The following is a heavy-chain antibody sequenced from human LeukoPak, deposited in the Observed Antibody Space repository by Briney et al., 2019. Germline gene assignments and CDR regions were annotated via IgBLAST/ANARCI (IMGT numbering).Heavy chain of an antibody. CDR2: IRSKAYGGTT. CDR1: GFTFGDYA. V-gene: IGHV3-49*03. Sequence: GGSLRLSCTASGFTFGDYAMSWSRQAPGKGLEWVGFIRSKAYGGTTEYAASVKGRFTISRDDSKSIAHLQMNSLKTEDTAVYYCTRGDPGYYYYYGMDVWGQGTTVTVSS. J-gene: IGHJ6*02. CDR3: TRGDPGYYYYYGMDV. D-gene: IGHD5-24*01.